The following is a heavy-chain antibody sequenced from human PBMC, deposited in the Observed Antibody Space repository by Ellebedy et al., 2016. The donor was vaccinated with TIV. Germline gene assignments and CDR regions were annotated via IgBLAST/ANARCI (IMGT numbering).Heavy chain of an antibody. J-gene: IGHJ4*02. CDR3: ARAKSSSGYGPLGEY. Sequence: GESLKISCAASGFSVGNNYMSWVRQAPGKGLEFVSVIYSGGSTYYADSVRGRFTISRDSSKNMLFLQMNSLRVEDTVVYYCARAKSSSGYGPLGEYWGQGTLVTVSS. D-gene: IGHD5-12*01. CDR2: IYSGGST. CDR1: GFSVGNNY. V-gene: IGHV3-53*01.